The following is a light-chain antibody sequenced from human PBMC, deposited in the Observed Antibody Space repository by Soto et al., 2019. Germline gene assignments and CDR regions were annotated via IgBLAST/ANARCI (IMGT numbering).Light chain of an antibody. CDR2: DAS. CDR3: QQANSFPIT. J-gene: IGKJ5*01. CDR1: QSISSW. V-gene: IGKV1-5*01. Sequence: IHMTQSPSTVSASVGDRVTITCRASQSISSWLAWYQQKPGKDPKLLIYDASSLESGVPSRFSGSGSGTEFNLAISRLQPEDFATYYCQQANSFPITFGQGTRLEIK.